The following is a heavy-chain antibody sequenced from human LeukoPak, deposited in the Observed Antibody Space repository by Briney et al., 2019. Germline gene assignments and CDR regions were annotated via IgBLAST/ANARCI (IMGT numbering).Heavy chain of an antibody. D-gene: IGHD5-12*01. V-gene: IGHV3-21*01. CDR1: GFTFSSYT. CDR2: IRGSSSYI. Sequence: GGSLRLSCAASGFTFSSYTMNWVRQAPGKGLERVSSIRGSSSYIFYAESLKGRFTISRDNAKNSLYLQVNSLRAEDTAVYYCAREGSGYDHFYYYYGMDVWGQGTTVTVSS. J-gene: IGHJ6*02. CDR3: AREGSGYDHFYYYYGMDV.